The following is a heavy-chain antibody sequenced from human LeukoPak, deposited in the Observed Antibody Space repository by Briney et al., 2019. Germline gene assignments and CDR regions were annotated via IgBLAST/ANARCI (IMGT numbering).Heavy chain of an antibody. CDR3: ARGMVEMATIGGIFDY. Sequence: GESLKISCKGSGYSFTSYWIGWVRQMPGKGLEWMGIIYPGDSDTRYSPSFQGQVTISADKSISTAYLQWSSLKASDTAMYYCARGMVEMATIGGIFDYWGQGTLVTISS. CDR2: IYPGDSDT. V-gene: IGHV5-51*01. CDR1: GYSFTSYW. J-gene: IGHJ4*02. D-gene: IGHD5-24*01.